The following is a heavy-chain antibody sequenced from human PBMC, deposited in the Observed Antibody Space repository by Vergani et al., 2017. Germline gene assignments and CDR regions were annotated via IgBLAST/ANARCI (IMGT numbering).Heavy chain of an antibody. CDR3: AKRHYYDSSGYYYYYGMDV. CDR2: ISGSGGST. V-gene: IGHV3-23*01. J-gene: IGHJ6*04. CDR1: GFTFSSYA. D-gene: IGHD3-22*01. Sequence: EVQLLESGGGLVQPGGSLRLSCAASGFTFSSYAMSWVRQAPGKGLEWVSAISGSGGSTYYADSVKGRFTISRDNSKNTLYLQMNSLRAEDTAVYYCAKRHYYDSSGYYYYYGMDVWGKGTTVTVSS.